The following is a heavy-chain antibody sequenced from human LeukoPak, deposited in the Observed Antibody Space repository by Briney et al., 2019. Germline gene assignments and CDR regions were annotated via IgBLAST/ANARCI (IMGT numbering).Heavy chain of an antibody. J-gene: IGHJ5*02. Sequence: SETLSLTCAVYGGSFSGYYWSWIRQPPGKGLEWIGEINQRGSTNYNPSLKSRVTISLDTSKNQFSLNLSSVTAADTAVYYCARAKYYGSGIFYNVGWFDPWGQGTLVTVSS. V-gene: IGHV4-34*01. CDR1: GGSFSGYY. CDR3: ARAKYYGSGIFYNVGWFDP. D-gene: IGHD3-10*01. CDR2: INQRGST.